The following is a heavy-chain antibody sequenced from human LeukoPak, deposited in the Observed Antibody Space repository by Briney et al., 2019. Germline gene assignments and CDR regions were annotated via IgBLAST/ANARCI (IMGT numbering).Heavy chain of an antibody. J-gene: IGHJ4*02. V-gene: IGHV1-2*02. D-gene: IGHD4-17*01. CDR1: GYSFTGYY. CDR3: ARANDYGDYGFVF. Sequence: ASVKVSCKASGYSFTGYYLHWVRQAPGQGLEWMGWINPNSGGTNYAQKSQGRVTTTRDTSITTAYMELRRLRSDDTAVYYCARANDYGDYGFVFWGQGTLVTVSS. CDR2: INPNSGGT.